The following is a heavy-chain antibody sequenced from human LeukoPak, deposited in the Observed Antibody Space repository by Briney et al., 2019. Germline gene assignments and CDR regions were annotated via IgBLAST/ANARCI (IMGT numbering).Heavy chain of an antibody. CDR3: ARDYNARVFDY. Sequence: GGSLKLSCAASGFTFSSYGMHWVRQAPGKGLEWVAGISYDGRSKEYVDSVKGRFTISRDNSKNTLYLQMNSLRAEDTAVYYCARDYNARVFDYWGQGTLVTVSS. CDR2: ISYDGRSK. V-gene: IGHV3-30*03. CDR1: GFTFSSYG. D-gene: IGHD1-1*01. J-gene: IGHJ4*02.